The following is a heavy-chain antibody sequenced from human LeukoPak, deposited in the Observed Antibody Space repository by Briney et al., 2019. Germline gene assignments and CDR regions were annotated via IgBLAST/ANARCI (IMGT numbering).Heavy chain of an antibody. Sequence: PGGSLRLSCAASGFTFSSYAMSWVRQAPGKGLEWISGISGSGGSTYYADSVKGRFTISRDNSKNTLYLQMNSLRAEDTAVYYCAKVLSGVGYSYGPWGFYYFDYWGQGTLVTVSS. V-gene: IGHV3-23*01. D-gene: IGHD5-18*01. CDR2: ISGSGGST. J-gene: IGHJ4*02. CDR1: GFTFSSYA. CDR3: AKVLSGVGYSYGPWGFYYFDY.